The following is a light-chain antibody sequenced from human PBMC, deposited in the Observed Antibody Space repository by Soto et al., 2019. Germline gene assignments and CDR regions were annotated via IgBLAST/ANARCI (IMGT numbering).Light chain of an antibody. J-gene: IGLJ2*01. V-gene: IGLV1-40*01. CDR3: QSYDSSLSGWV. CDR2: GNI. CDR1: SSNIGAGHD. Sequence: QSVLTQPPSVSAAPGQRVTISCTGSSSNIGAGHDVHWYRQLPGTAPKLLIYGNINRPSGVPDRFSGSQSGTSTSLAITGLQAEDEDDYYCQSYDSSLSGWVFGGGTKLTVL.